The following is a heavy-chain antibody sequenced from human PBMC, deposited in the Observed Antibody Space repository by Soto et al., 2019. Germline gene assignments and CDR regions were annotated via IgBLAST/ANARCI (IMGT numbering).Heavy chain of an antibody. CDR2: IRSSPSYI. CDR3: ARMSIVGRRDYYYGMDV. J-gene: IGHJ6*02. CDR1: EFTFSDYS. V-gene: IGHV3-21*01. Sequence: GGSLRLSCAASEFTFSDYSVNWVRQAPGKGLEWVSSIRSSPSYIYYADSVKGRFTISRDSAKNSLYLQMNSLRAEDTAVYYCARMSIVGRRDYYYGMDVWGQGTTVTVSS. D-gene: IGHD6-6*01.